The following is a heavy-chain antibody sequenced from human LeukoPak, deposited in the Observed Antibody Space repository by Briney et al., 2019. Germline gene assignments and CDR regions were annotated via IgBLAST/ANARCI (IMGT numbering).Heavy chain of an antibody. CDR3: ASSTTPDYYYYYYMDV. CDR1: GGTFSSYA. V-gene: IGHV1-69*05. D-gene: IGHD1-26*01. Sequence: SVKVSCKASGGTFSSYAISWVRQAPGQGLEWMGGIIPIFGTANYAQKFQGRVTITTDESTSTAYMELGSLRSEDTAVYYCASSTTPDYYYYYYMDVWGKGTTVTVSS. CDR2: IIPIFGTA. J-gene: IGHJ6*03.